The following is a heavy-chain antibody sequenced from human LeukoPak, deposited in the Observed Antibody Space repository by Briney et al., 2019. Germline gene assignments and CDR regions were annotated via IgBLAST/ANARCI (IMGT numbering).Heavy chain of an antibody. CDR1: GFTLSTYW. D-gene: IGHD3-16*01. Sequence: PGGSLRLSCEASGFTLSTYWMNWVRQVPGKGLDWVANINPDGSGKRYVDSVKGRFTIARDNADNSLSLQINSLRAEDTTVYYCARWGAGGNSWGQGTLVTVSS. J-gene: IGHJ4*02. CDR3: ARWGAGGNS. CDR2: INPDGSGK. V-gene: IGHV3-7*01.